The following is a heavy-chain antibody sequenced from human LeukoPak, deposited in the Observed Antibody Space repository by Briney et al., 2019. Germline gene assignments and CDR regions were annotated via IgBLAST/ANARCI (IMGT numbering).Heavy chain of an antibody. CDR3: ARDGYYYDSSGYYYYYYGMDV. D-gene: IGHD3-22*01. J-gene: IGHJ6*02. CDR2: ISAYNGNT. Sequence: ASVNVSCKASGYTFTSYGISWVRQAPGQGLEWMGWISAYNGNTNYAQKLQGRVTMTTDTSTSTAYMELRSLRSDDTAVYYCARDGYYYDSSGYYYYYYGMDVWGQGTTVTVSS. CDR1: GYTFTSYG. V-gene: IGHV1-18*01.